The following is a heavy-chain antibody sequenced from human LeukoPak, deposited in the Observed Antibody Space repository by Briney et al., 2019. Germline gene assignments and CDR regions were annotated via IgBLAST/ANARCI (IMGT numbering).Heavy chain of an antibody. CDR3: ARDGSRGELLLC. Sequence: GGSLRLSCAVSGLTFNNYAMSWVRQAPGKGLVWVSRINSDGSSTSYADSVKGRFTISRDNAKNTLYLQMNSLRAEDTAVYYCARDGSRGELLLCWGQGTLVTVSS. J-gene: IGHJ4*02. CDR1: GLTFNNYA. D-gene: IGHD1-26*01. CDR2: INSDGSST. V-gene: IGHV3-74*01.